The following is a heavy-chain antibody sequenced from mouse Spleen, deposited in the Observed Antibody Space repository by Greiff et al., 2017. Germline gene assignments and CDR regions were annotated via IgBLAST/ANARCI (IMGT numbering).Heavy chain of an antibody. CDR3: TTKGGLTGHWYFDV. J-gene: IGHJ1*01. CDR2: IDPENGDT. D-gene: IGHD4-1*01. CDR1: GFNIKDDY. V-gene: IGHV14-4*01. Sequence: EVKLQESGAELVRPGASVKLSCTASGFNIKDDYMHWVKQRPEQGLEWIGWIDPENGDTEYASKFQGKATITADTSSNTAYLQLSSLTSEDTAVYYCTTKGGLTGHWYFDVWGAGTTVTVSS.